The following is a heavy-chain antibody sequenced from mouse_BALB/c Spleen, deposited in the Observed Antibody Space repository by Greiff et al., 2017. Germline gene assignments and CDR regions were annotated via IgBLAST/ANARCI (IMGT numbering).Heavy chain of an antibody. Sequence: EVQRVESGGGLVQPGGSRKLSCAASGFTFSSFGMHWVRQAPEKGLEWVAYISSGSSTIYYADTVKGRFTISRDNPKNTLFLQMTSLRSEDTAMYYCAREKFLTTVVATRAWFAYWGQGTLVTVSA. CDR2: ISSGSSTI. CDR3: AREKFLTTVVATRAWFAY. D-gene: IGHD1-1*01. J-gene: IGHJ3*01. CDR1: GFTFSSFG. V-gene: IGHV5-17*02.